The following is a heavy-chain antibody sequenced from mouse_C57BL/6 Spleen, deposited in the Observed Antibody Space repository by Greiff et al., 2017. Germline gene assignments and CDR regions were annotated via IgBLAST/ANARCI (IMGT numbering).Heavy chain of an antibody. CDR3: ARGRLHPDY. D-gene: IGHD2-4*01. CDR2: INPSSGYT. CDR1: GYTFTSYT. J-gene: IGHJ2*01. Sequence: QVHVKQSGAELARPGASVKMSCKASGYTFTSYTMHWVKQRPGQGLEWIGYINPSSGYTKYNQKFKDKATLTADKSSSTAYMQLSSLTSEDSAVYYCARGRLHPDYWGQGTTLTVSS. V-gene: IGHV1-4*01.